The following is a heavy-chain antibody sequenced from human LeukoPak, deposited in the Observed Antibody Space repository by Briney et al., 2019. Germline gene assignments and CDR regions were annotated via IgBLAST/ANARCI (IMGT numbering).Heavy chain of an antibody. J-gene: IGHJ4*02. CDR1: GFTFSSYW. V-gene: IGHV3-7*03. Sequence: GGSLRLSCAVSGFTFSSYWLSWVRQAPGKGLEWVANINQDGSAINYVDSVKGRFTISRDNAKNSLYLQMSSLRAEDTAVYYCAKDFGWPFDYWGQGTLVTVSS. D-gene: IGHD6-19*01. CDR2: INQDGSAI. CDR3: AKDFGWPFDY.